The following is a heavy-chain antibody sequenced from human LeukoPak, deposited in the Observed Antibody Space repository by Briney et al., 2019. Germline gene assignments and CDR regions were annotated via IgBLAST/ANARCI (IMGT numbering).Heavy chain of an antibody. CDR1: GGSISSSSYY. D-gene: IGHD3-9*01. CDR3: AGTYYDILTGYWTDWLDP. Sequence: SETLSLTCTVSGGSISSSSYYWGWIRQPPGQGLVWIGSIYYSGSTYYNPSLKSRVTISVDTSKNQFSLKLSSVTAADTAVYYCAGTYYDILTGYWTDWLDPWGQGTLVAVSS. J-gene: IGHJ5*02. CDR2: IYYSGST. V-gene: IGHV4-39*01.